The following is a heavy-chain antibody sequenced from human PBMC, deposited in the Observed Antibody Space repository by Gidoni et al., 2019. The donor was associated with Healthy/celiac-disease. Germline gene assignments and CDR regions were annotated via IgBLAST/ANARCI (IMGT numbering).Heavy chain of an antibody. J-gene: IGHJ6*02. CDR3: TSGTYYYDSSGYYLYYYGMDV. CDR2: ISSKANRYAT. D-gene: IGHD3-22*01. V-gene: IGHV3-73*02. Sequence: EVQMVESGGGLVQPGGSLQLSCAASGFTFMCSAMHCVRPASGKGLEWVGRISSKANRYATAYAASVKGRLTISRDDSKNTAYLQMNSLKTEDTAVYYCTSGTYYYDSSGYYLYYYGMDVWGQGTTVTVSS. CDR1: GFTFMCSA.